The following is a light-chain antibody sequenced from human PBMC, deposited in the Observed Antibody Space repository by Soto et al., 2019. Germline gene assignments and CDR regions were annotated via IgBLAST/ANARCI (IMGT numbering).Light chain of an antibody. Sequence: QSVLTQPPSVSGAPGQRVTISCTGSSSNIGAGYDVHWYQQLPGTAPKLLIYGNSNRPSAVPDRFSGSKSGTSASLAITGLQAEDEAEYYCQSYDSSLSGSVVFGGGTKLTVL. V-gene: IGLV1-40*01. CDR1: SSNIGAGYD. CDR2: GNS. CDR3: QSYDSSLSGSVV. J-gene: IGLJ2*01.